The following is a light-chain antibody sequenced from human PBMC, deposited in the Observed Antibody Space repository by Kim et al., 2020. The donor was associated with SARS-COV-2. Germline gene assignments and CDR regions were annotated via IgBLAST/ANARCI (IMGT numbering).Light chain of an antibody. CDR2: TNN. Sequence: QSVVTQPPSASGTPGQRVTISCSGSSSNIGRNYVMWYQQLPGTAPKLLIFTNNQRPSGVPDRFSGSKSGTSASLAISGLRSEDEADYYCATWDDSLSGRVFGGGTKLTVL. CDR1: SSNIGRNY. CDR3: ATWDDSLSGRV. V-gene: IGLV1-47*02. J-gene: IGLJ2*01.